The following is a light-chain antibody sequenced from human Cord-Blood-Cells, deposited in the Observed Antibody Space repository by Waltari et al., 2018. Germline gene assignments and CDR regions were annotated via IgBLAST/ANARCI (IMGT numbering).Light chain of an antibody. CDR3: MQGTHWPPIT. Sequence: DVVMTQSPLSLPVTLGQPASISCRSSQSLVHSDGNTYLNWFQQRPGQSPRRLIYKVSNRDSGVPDRFSGSGSGTDFTLKIIRVEAEDVGVYYCMQGTHWPPITFGQGTRLEIK. CDR2: KVS. J-gene: IGKJ5*01. CDR1: QSLVHSDGNTY. V-gene: IGKV2-30*02.